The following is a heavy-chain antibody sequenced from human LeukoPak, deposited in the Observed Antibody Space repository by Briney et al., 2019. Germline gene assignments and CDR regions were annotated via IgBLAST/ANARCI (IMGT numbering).Heavy chain of an antibody. J-gene: IGHJ4*02. CDR1: GFTFSSSW. Sequence: GGSLRLSCAASGFTFSSSWMRWVCQAPEKGLEWVADIKCDGSEKYYVDSVKGRLTISRDNAKNSLYLQVNCLRAEDIRSGSYSLIDYWGQGTLVTVSS. CDR3: SLIDY. D-gene: IGHD3-10*01. CDR2: IKCDGSEK. V-gene: IGHV3-52*01.